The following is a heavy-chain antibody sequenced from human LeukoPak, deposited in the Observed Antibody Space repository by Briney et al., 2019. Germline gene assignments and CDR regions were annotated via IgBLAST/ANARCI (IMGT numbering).Heavy chain of an antibody. CDR3: ARGLLVVITTGWFDP. Sequence: SETLSLTCTVSGGSISSSSYYWSWIRQPPGKGLEWIGEINHSGSTNYNPSLKSRVTTSVDTSKNQFSLKLSSVTAADTAVYYCARGLLVVITTGWFDPWGQGTLVTVSS. CDR1: GGSISSSSYY. J-gene: IGHJ5*02. D-gene: IGHD3-22*01. V-gene: IGHV4-39*07. CDR2: INHSGST.